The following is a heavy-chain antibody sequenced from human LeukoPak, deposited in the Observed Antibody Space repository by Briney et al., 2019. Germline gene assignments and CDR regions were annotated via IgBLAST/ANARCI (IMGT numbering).Heavy chain of an antibody. J-gene: IGHJ6*02. D-gene: IGHD3-10*01. Sequence: ASVKVSCKASGYTFTSYYMHWVRQAPGQGLEWMGIINPSGGSTSYAQKFQGRVTMTRDTSTSTVYMELSSLRSEDTAVYYCARDGFGARNDNYYYGMDVWGQGTTVTVSS. CDR1: GYTFTSYY. CDR2: INPSGGST. V-gene: IGHV1-46*01. CDR3: ARDGFGARNDNYYYGMDV.